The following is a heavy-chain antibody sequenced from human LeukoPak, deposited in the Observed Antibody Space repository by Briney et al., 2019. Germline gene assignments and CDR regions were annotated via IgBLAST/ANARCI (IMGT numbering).Heavy chain of an antibody. V-gene: IGHV5-51*01. J-gene: IGHJ3*02. CDR2: IYPGDSDT. CDR3: ARHKYDSSRAFDI. CDR1: GYSFTNYW. Sequence: GESLKISCKGSGYSFTNYWIAWVRQMPGKGLEWMGIIYPGDSDTRYSPSFQGQVTISVDKSISTAYLQWSSLTASDTAMYYCARHKYDSSRAFDIWGQGTMVTVSS. D-gene: IGHD3-22*01.